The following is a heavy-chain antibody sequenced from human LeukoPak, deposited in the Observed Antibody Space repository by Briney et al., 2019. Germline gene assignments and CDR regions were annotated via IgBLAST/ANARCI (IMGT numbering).Heavy chain of an antibody. CDR2: ISGSGGST. D-gene: IGHD1-26*01. V-gene: IGHV3-23*01. J-gene: IGHJ6*03. CDR3: ARDRGIVGTTGYYYMDV. Sequence: GGSLRLSCAASGFTFSSYAMSWVRQAPGKGLEWVSAISGSGGSTYYADSVKGRFTISRDNSKNTLYLQMNSLRAEDTAVYYCARDRGIVGTTGYYYMDVWGKGTTVTVSS. CDR1: GFTFSSYA.